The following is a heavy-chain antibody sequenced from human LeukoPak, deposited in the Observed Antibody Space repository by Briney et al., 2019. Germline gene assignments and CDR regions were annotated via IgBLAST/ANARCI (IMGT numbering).Heavy chain of an antibody. CDR1: GFTFSSYA. CDR2: ISSSGEST. Sequence: GGSLRLSCAASGFTFSSYAMRWVRQAPGKGLEWASGISSSGESTYYGDSVKGRFTISRDNSKNTLYLQMNSLRAEDTAVYYCAKATVGTTGGPFDYWGQGTLVTVSS. V-gene: IGHV3-23*01. CDR3: AKATVGTTGGPFDY. J-gene: IGHJ4*02. D-gene: IGHD1-26*01.